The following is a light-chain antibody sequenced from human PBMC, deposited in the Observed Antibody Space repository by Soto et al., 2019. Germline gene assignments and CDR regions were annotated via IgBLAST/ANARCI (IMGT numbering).Light chain of an antibody. J-gene: IGKJ1*01. Sequence: DIQMTQSPSTLSASVGDRVTITCRASQSISSWLAWYQQKPGKAPKLLIYDASSLESGVPSRFRGSGSGTEFTLTISSLQPDDFATYYCQQYNSFRTFGQGIKVDIX. CDR2: DAS. CDR3: QQYNSFRT. CDR1: QSISSW. V-gene: IGKV1-5*01.